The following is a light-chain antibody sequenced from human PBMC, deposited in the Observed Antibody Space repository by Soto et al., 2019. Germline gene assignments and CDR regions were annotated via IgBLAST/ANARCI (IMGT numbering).Light chain of an antibody. CDR3: QQRHNWPPLT. V-gene: IGKV3-11*01. CDR2: DAS. J-gene: IGKJ4*01. CDR1: QSVGSY. Sequence: EIVLTQSPATLSLSPGERATLSCRASQSVGSYLIWYQQKPGQAPRLLIYDASIRATGIPARFTGSGSGTDFTLTISSLDPEDFADYYCQQRHNWPPLTFGGGTKVEI.